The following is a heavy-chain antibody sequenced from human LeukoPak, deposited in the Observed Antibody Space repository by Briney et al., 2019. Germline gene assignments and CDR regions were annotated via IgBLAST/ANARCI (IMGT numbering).Heavy chain of an antibody. J-gene: IGHJ3*02. Sequence: ASVTVSCKASGYTFTSYDINWVRQAPGQGLEWMGWMNPHSGKTASAQRFQGRVSMTRNSSINTAYMELHSLRSEDTAVYFCARQYIVAGGDAFDIWGHGTMVSVS. CDR3: ARQYIVAGGDAFDI. D-gene: IGHD2-21*01. CDR1: GYTFTSYD. CDR2: MNPHSGKT. V-gene: IGHV1-8*01.